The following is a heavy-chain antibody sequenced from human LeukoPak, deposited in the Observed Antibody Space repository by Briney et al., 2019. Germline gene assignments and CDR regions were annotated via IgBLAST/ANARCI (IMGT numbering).Heavy chain of an antibody. V-gene: IGHV4-34*01. CDR3: ARGDRVRYCSSTSCYRTYNWFDP. CDR2: INHSGST. D-gene: IGHD2-2*02. J-gene: IGHJ5*02. CDR1: GGSFSGYY. Sequence: PSETLSLTCAVSGGSFSGYYWSWIRQPPGKGLEWIGEINHSGSTNYNPSLKSRVTISVDTSKNQFSLKLSSVTAADTAVYYCARGDRVRYCSSTSCYRTYNWFDPWGQGTLVTVSS.